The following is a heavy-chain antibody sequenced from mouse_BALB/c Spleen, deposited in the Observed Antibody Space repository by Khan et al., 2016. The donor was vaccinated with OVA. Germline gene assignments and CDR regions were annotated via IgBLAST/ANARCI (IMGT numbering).Heavy chain of an antibody. CDR1: GFTFSNYG. Sequence: EVELVESGGGLVKPGGSLKFSCAASGFTFSNYGMSWVRQTPEKRLEWVATISSGGSYPYYTDSVKGRFTISRENAKNTLNLKMSSLMSEDTAMYYCARTAGYYGSNYVDYWGQGTTRTVSS. J-gene: IGHJ2*01. D-gene: IGHD1-1*01. CDR3: ARTAGYYGSNYVDY. V-gene: IGHV5-9-3*01. CDR2: ISSGGSYP.